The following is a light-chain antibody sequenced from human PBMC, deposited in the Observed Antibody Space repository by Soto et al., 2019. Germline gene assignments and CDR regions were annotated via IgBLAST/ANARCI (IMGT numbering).Light chain of an antibody. V-gene: IGKV3-20*01. CDR1: QSISTNY. CDR2: SAS. Sequence: EIVLTQSPGTLSLSPGEKATLSCRASQSISTNYLAWYQQKPGQAPRLLIYSASSRATGIPDRFSGSGSGTDFTLTISSLEPEDFAVYYCQQYGSSPLTYTFGQGTKLRSN. CDR3: QQYGSSPLTYT. J-gene: IGKJ2*01.